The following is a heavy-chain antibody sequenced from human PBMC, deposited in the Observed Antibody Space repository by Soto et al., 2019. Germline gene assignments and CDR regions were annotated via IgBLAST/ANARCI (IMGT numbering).Heavy chain of an antibody. V-gene: IGHV3-30*18. CDR3: AKISNNYYSTAEASFDY. CDR1: GFTFNTYG. Sequence: GGSLRLSCAASGFTFNTYGMHWARQAPGKGLEWVAVISYDGSNKYYADSVKGRFTIPRDNSKNTLYLQMNSLRAEDTAMYYCAKISNNYYSTAEASFDYWGEGTLVTVSS. CDR2: ISYDGSNK. J-gene: IGHJ4*02. D-gene: IGHD3-22*01.